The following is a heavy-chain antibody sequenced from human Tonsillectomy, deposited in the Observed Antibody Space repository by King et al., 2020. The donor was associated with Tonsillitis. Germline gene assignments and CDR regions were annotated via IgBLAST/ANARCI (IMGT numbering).Heavy chain of an antibody. CDR3: ARAPGMIRGVNFDY. Sequence: VQLVESGGGLVEPGGSLRLSCAASGFTFNIYDMNWVRQAPGQGLEWVASIISTSMYIYYAGSLKGRFTISRDNAKNTLYLQMNSLRAEETAVYCCARAPGMIRGVNFDYWGQGTLVTVSS. CDR1: GFTFNIYD. CDR2: IISTSMYI. D-gene: IGHD3-10*01. J-gene: IGHJ4*02. V-gene: IGHV3-21*01.